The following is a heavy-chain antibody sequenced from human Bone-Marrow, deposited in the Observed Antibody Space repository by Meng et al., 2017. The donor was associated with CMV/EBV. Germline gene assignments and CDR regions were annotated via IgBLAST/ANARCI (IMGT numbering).Heavy chain of an antibody. D-gene: IGHD3-10*01. Sequence: GGSLRLSCAASGFTFSSYWMHWVRQAPGKGLVWGSRINSDGSNTSYADSVKGRFTISRDNAKNTLYLQMNSLRAEDTAVYYCAKGGIFYGMDVWGQGTAVPVSS. V-gene: IGHV3-74*01. CDR3: AKGGIFYGMDV. CDR2: INSDGSNT. CDR1: GFTFSSYW. J-gene: IGHJ6*02.